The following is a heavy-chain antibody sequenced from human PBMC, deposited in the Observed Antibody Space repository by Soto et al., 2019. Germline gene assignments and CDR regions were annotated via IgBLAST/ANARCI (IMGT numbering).Heavy chain of an antibody. CDR2: ISYDGSSK. CDR3: SRGLQLPDYFEY. Sequence: QVQLVESGGGVVQPGRSLRLSCAASGFTFSDYAIYWVRQAPGRGLEWVAVISYDGSSKYFADSVKGRFTISRDNSKDTMYLQMNSLRPEDTAVYYCSRGLQLPDYFEYWGQGTLVTVSS. J-gene: IGHJ4*02. V-gene: IGHV3-30-3*01. D-gene: IGHD3-10*01. CDR1: GFTFSDYA.